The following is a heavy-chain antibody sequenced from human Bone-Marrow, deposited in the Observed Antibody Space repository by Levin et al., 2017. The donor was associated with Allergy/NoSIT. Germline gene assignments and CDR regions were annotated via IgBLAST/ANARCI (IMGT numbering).Heavy chain of an antibody. V-gene: IGHV3-23*01. Sequence: GESLKISCVASGFAFSNFAMSWVRQAPGKGLEWVAAFSGGTFYTRSVQGRFTISRDNSQNTLFLHMNYLRAEDTAIYYCVKEGVNVPNDGFDIWGQGTRVTVSS. CDR1: GFAFSNFA. CDR2: FSGGT. J-gene: IGHJ3*02. CDR3: VKEGVNVPNDGFDI. D-gene: IGHD3-10*01.